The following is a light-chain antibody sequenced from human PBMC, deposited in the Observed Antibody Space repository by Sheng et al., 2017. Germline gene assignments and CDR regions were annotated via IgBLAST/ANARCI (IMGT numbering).Light chain of an antibody. CDR2: QDS. V-gene: IGLV3-1*01. Sequence: SYELTQPPSVSVSPGQTASITCSGDKLGDKYACWYQQKPGQSPVLVIYQDSKRPSGVPDRFSGSKSGTSASLAISGLRSEDEADYYCAAWDDSLSGLWVFGTGTKVTVL. CDR1: KLGDKY. CDR3: AAWDDSLSGLWV. J-gene: IGLJ1*01.